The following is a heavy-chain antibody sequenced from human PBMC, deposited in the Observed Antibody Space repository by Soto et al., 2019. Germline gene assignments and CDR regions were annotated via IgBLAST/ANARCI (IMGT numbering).Heavy chain of an antibody. CDR3: ARGMTTVTTYDY. Sequence: QLQLQESGSGLVKPSQTLSLTCAVSGGSISSGGNPWGWIRQPPGKGLEWIGYIYHSGSTYYNPSLKSRVTISVDRSKNQFSLNLSSVTAADTAVYYCARGMTTVTTYDYWGQGTLVTVSS. J-gene: IGHJ4*02. V-gene: IGHV4-30-2*01. D-gene: IGHD4-4*01. CDR1: GGSISSGGNP. CDR2: IYHSGST.